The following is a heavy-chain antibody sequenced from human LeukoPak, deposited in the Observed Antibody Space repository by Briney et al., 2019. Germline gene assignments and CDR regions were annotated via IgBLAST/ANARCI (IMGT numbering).Heavy chain of an antibody. Sequence: PGGSLRLSCVASGFTLSSYWRTWVRQAPGKGLEWVANIKEDGSEKYYVDSVKGRFTISRDNAKNSLYLQMNSLRGEDTAVYYCARGPAVVIAMADYRGQGTLVTVSS. CDR3: ARGPAVVIAMADY. J-gene: IGHJ4*02. D-gene: IGHD6-19*01. CDR1: GFTLSSYW. CDR2: IKEDGSEK. V-gene: IGHV3-7*01.